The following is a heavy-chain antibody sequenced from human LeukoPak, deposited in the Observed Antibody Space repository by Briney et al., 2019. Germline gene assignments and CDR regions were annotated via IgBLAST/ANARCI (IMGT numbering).Heavy chain of an antibody. CDR1: GFTFSSYA. CDR3: ARGGQDQLPRRAHWFDP. D-gene: IGHD2-2*01. V-gene: IGHV3-30-3*01. Sequence: PGGSLRLSCAASGFTFSSYAMHWVRQAPGKGLEWVAVISYDGSNKYYADSVKGRFTISRDNSKNTLYLQMNSLRAEDTAVYYCARGGQDQLPRRAHWFDPRGQGTLVTVSS. J-gene: IGHJ5*02. CDR2: ISYDGSNK.